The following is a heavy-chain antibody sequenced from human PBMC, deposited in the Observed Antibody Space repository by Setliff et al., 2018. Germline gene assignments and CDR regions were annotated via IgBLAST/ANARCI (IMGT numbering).Heavy chain of an antibody. CDR1: GFSFSIFW. CDR3: ARDRGGGLYDY. Sequence: PGGSLRLSCAGSGFSFSIFWMSWVRQAPGKGLEWVAIIKQDGSEKFYVDSVKGRFTISRDNAKNSLYLQMDSLRVEDTAMYFCARDRGGGLYDYWGRGTLVTVSS. CDR2: IKQDGSEK. D-gene: IGHD3-16*01. V-gene: IGHV3-7*01. J-gene: IGHJ4*02.